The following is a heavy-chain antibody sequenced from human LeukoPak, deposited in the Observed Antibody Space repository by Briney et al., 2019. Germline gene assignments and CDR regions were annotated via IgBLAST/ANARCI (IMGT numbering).Heavy chain of an antibody. CDR3: VRRGPNNSGLDY. J-gene: IGHJ4*02. CDR2: ITSTSSYI. V-gene: IGHV3-21*01. D-gene: IGHD5-12*01. Sequence: GGSLRLSCAASGFTFSSYSFNWVRQAPGKGLEWVASITSTSSYIYYADSVQGRFAVSRDNAKNLLYLQMNSLRAEDTAVFYCVRRGPNNSGLDYRGKGTLVTVSS. CDR1: GFTFSSYS.